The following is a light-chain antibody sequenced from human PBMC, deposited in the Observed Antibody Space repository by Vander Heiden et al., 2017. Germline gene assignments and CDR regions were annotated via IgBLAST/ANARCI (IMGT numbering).Light chain of an antibody. CDR2: EVT. CDR3: SSYTNSTTPVA. Sequence: QSAPTQPPSLSASPGPSVTIPCTGTSSDVGSYNRVSWYQQPPGTAPKLMIYEVTKRPSGVPDRFSGSKSGNTASLTISGLQAEDEADYYCSSYTNSTTPVAFGGGTKLTVL. CDR1: SSDVGSYNR. V-gene: IGLV2-18*02. J-gene: IGLJ2*01.